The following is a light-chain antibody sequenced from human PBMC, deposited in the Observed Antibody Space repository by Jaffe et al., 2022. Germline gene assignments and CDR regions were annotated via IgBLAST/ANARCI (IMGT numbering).Light chain of an antibody. CDR2: KAS. J-gene: IGKJ3*01. Sequence: DIQLTQSPSTLSASVGDRVTITCRASQSIKNWLAWYQQKPGKAPELLIYKASTLDRGVPSRFSGSGSGTEFTLTISCLQPDDFATYYCQQYSSYSLFTFGPGTKVEFK. V-gene: IGKV1-5*03. CDR3: QQYSSYSLFT. CDR1: QSIKNW.